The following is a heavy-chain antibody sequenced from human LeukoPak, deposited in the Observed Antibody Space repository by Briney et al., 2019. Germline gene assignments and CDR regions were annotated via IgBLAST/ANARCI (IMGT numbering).Heavy chain of an antibody. CDR3: ARVGYGDYPGRWFDP. D-gene: IGHD4-17*01. J-gene: IGHJ5*02. Sequence: SETLSLTCAVYGGSFSGYYWSWIRQPPGKGLEWIGEINHSGSTNYNPSLKSRVTISVDTSKNQFSLKLSSVTAADTAVYYCARVGYGDYPGRWFDPWGQGTLVTVSS. V-gene: IGHV4-34*01. CDR1: GGSFSGYY. CDR2: INHSGST.